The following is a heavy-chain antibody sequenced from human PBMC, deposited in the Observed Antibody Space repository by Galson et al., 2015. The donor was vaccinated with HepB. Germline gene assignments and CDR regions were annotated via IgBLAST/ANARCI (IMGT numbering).Heavy chain of an antibody. D-gene: IGHD6-19*01. CDR3: TTDVYFSSYWSWIDP. CDR1: GFTFSNTW. J-gene: IGHJ5*02. Sequence: SLRLSCAASGFTFSNTWMSWVRQAPGRGLEWVGHIKSKTDGGTTDYAPPVKGRFTISRDDSKDTLYLQMNSLKTDDTAVYYCTTDVYFSSYWSWIDPWGQGTLVTVSS. V-gene: IGHV3-15*01. CDR2: IKSKTDGGTT.